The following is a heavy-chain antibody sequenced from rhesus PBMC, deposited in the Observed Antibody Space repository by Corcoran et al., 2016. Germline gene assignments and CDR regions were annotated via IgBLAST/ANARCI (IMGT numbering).Heavy chain of an antibody. J-gene: IGHJ4*01. V-gene: IGHV4-76*01. CDR3: ARSHGNYDFDY. Sequence: QVQLQASGPGVVKPSETLSLTCAVYGGSIRSVYDLICIRQLPGTGMEWIGLYMGSRGRTNYSPSLQNRVTISKYAAKTQFSLKLSSVTAADTAVYYCARSHGNYDFDYWGQGVLVTVSS. D-gene: IGHD4-17*01. CDR2: YMGSRGRT. CDR1: GGSIRSVYD.